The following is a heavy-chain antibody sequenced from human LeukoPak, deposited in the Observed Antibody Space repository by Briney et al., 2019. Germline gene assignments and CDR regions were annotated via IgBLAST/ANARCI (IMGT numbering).Heavy chain of an antibody. J-gene: IGHJ4*02. V-gene: IGHV3-23*01. Sequence: GGSLRLSCAGSGFTFSSYAMSWVRQAPGKGLEWVSGISGSGDTTYYADSVKGRFTISRDNSKNTLYLQMNSLRAEDTAVYYCASLSPTTVTDDYWGQGTLVTVSS. CDR1: GFTFSSYA. CDR3: ASLSPTTVTDDY. D-gene: IGHD4-17*01. CDR2: ISGSGDTT.